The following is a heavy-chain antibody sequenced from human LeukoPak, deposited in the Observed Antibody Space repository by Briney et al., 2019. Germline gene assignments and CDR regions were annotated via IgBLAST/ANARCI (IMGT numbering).Heavy chain of an antibody. CDR1: GFTFSSYA. J-gene: IGHJ4*02. CDR2: ISGSGGST. CDR3: ARSGINFGSSGQKLDY. V-gene: IGHV3-23*01. D-gene: IGHD3-22*01. Sequence: PGGSLRLSCAASGFTFSSYAMSWVRQAPGKGLEWVSAISGSGGSTYYADSVKGRFTISRDNSKNTLYVQMNSLRAEDTAVYYCARSGINFGSSGQKLDYWGQGTLVTVSS.